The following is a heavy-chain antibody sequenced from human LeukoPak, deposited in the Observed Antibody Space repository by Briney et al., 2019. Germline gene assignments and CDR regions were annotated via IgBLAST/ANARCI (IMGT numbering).Heavy chain of an antibody. V-gene: IGHV4-59*01. J-gene: IGHJ6*03. Sequence: SETLSLTCTVSGGSISSYYWSWIRQPPGKGLEGIGYIYYSGSTNYNPSLKSRVTISVDTSKNQFSLKLSSVTAADTAVYYCARVKDYYGSGSYFPPLGGSYMDVWGKGTTVTVSS. CDR2: IYYSGST. CDR3: ARVKDYYGSGSYFPPLGGSYMDV. D-gene: IGHD3-10*01. CDR1: GGSISSYY.